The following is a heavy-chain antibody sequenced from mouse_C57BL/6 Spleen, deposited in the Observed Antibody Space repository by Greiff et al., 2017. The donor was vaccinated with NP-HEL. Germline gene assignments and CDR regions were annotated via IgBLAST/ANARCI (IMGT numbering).Heavy chain of an antibody. D-gene: IGHD1-1*01. CDR2: IYPRSGNT. J-gene: IGHJ3*01. V-gene: IGHV1-81*01. CDR1: GYTFTSYG. Sequence: QVQLQQSGAELARPGASVKLSCKASGYTFTSYGISWVKQRTGQGLEWIGEIYPRSGNTYYNEKFKGKATLTADKSSSTAYMELRSLTSEDSAVYFCASAIYYYGSSLFAYWGQGTLVTVSA. CDR3: ASAIYYYGSSLFAY.